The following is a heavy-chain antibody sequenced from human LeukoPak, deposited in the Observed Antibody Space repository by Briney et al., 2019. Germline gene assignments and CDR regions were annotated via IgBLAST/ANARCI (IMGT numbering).Heavy chain of an antibody. Sequence: ASVKVSCKVSGYTLTELSMHWVRQAPGKGLEWMGGFDSEDGETIYAQKFQGRVTMTEDTSTDTAYMELSSLRSEDTAVYYCASGLAVAGYYVMDVWGQGTTVTVSS. V-gene: IGHV1-24*01. CDR1: GYTLTELS. CDR3: ASGLAVAGYYVMDV. D-gene: IGHD6-19*01. CDR2: FDSEDGET. J-gene: IGHJ6*02.